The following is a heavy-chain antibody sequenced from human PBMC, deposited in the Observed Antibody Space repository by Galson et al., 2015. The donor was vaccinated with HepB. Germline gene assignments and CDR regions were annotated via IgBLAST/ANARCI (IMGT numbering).Heavy chain of an antibody. CDR1: GFTFSSYA. CDR3: ARGVADGYNLHHLDY. Sequence: SLRLSCAASGFTFSSYAMHWVRQAPGKGLEWVAVISYDGSNKYYADSVKGRFTISRDNSKNTLYLQMNSLRAEDTAVYYCARGVADGYNLHHLDYWGQGTLVTVSS. CDR2: ISYDGSNK. D-gene: IGHD5-24*01. J-gene: IGHJ4*02. V-gene: IGHV3-30-3*01.